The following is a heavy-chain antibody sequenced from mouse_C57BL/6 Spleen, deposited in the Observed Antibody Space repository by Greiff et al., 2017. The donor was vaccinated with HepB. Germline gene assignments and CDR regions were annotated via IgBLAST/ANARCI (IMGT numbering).Heavy chain of an antibody. J-gene: IGHJ2*01. CDR2: INPGSGGT. CDR1: GYAFTNYL. CDR3: ARSGTTVVGDY. Sequence: VQLQQSGAELVRPGTSVKVSCKASGYAFTNYLIEWVKQRPGQGLEWIGVINPGSGGTNYNEKFKGKATLTADKSSSTAYMQLSSLTSEDSAVYFCARSGTTVVGDYWGQGTTLTVSS. V-gene: IGHV1-54*01. D-gene: IGHD1-1*01.